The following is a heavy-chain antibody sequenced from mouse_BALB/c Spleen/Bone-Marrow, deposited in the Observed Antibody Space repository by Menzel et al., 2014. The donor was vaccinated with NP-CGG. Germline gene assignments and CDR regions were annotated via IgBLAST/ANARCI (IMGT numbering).Heavy chain of an antibody. CDR1: DFNIKDAY. J-gene: IGHJ3*01. V-gene: IGHV14-3*02. Sequence: VQLQQSGAELVKPGASVKLSCTASDFNIKDAYMHWVKRRPEQGLEWIGRIDPANVNTKYDTKFQGKATITADTSSNTAYLLLSSLTSEDTAVYYCAVYDYGRSSFAYWGQGTLVTVSA. CDR2: IDPANVNT. D-gene: IGHD1-1*01. CDR3: AVYDYGRSSFAY.